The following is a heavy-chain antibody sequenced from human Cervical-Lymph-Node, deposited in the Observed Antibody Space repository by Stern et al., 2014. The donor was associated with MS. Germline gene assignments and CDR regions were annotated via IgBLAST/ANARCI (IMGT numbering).Heavy chain of an antibody. CDR3: AKEGILVASFDY. Sequence: EMQLVESGGSLVQPGGSLRLSCAASGFTFSNYAMSWVRPAPGKGLEWVSAISGSGDSTYYADSVKGRFTISRDNSKNTLYLQMNSLRADDTAVYYCAKEGILVASFDYWGQGTLVTVSS. D-gene: IGHD6-19*01. J-gene: IGHJ4*02. CDR2: ISGSGDST. CDR1: GFTFSNYA. V-gene: IGHV3-23*04.